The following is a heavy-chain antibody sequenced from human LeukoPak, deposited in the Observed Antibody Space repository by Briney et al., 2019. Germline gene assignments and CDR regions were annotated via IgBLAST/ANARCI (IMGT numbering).Heavy chain of an antibody. D-gene: IGHD5-18*01. CDR3: ARVVDTHFDY. CDR2: IKSDGSTT. CDR1: GFTFSSYW. V-gene: IGHV3-74*01. J-gene: IGHJ4*02. Sequence: TGGSLRLSCAASGFTFSSYWMHWVRQAPGKGLVWVSRIKSDGSTTTYADSVKGRFNISRDNAKNTLYLQMNSLRAEDTAVYYCARVVDTHFDYWGQGTLVTVSS.